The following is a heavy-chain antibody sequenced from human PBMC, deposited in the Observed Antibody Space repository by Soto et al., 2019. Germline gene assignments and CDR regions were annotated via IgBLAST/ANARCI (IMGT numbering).Heavy chain of an antibody. CDR2: IYYSGST. CDR1: GGSISSYY. Sequence: PSETLSLTCTVSGGSISSYYWSWIRQPPGKGLEWIGYIYYSGSTNYNPSLKSRVTISVDSSKYQFFLKLSSLTAADTAVYYCARHAAARGIVATIVPFFDCWGQGTLVTVSS. D-gene: IGHD5-12*01. V-gene: IGHV4-59*08. J-gene: IGHJ4*02. CDR3: ARHAAARGIVATIVPFFDC.